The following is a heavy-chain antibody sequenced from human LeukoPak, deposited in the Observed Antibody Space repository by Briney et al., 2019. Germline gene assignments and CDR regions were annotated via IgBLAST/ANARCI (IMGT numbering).Heavy chain of an antibody. CDR2: IWSDGSNE. CDR1: GFTFSYYD. Sequence: TGGSLRLSCSASGFTFSYYDMHWVRQAPGKGLEWVAVIWSDGSNEYSTDSLKGRFTISRDNSKNALYLQMNSLRAEDTAVYYCARQMCVFGGGDWLDPWGQGTLVTVSS. D-gene: IGHD3-3*01. J-gene: IGHJ5*02. CDR3: ARQMCVFGGGDWLDP. V-gene: IGHV3-33*01.